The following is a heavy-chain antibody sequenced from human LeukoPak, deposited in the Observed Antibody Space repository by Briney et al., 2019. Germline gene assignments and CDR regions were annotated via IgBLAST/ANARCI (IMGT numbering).Heavy chain of an antibody. D-gene: IGHD5-24*01. CDR1: GFTFSSSA. J-gene: IGHJ4*02. V-gene: IGHV3-23*01. CDR2: ISGSDSST. CDR3: AKSGYNRFDY. Sequence: QPGGSLRLSCAASGFTFSSSAMSWVRQAPGKGLEWVSTISGSDSSTHYADSVKGRFTISRDNSKNTLYLQMNSLRADDTAVYYCAKSGYNRFDYWGQGTLVTVSS.